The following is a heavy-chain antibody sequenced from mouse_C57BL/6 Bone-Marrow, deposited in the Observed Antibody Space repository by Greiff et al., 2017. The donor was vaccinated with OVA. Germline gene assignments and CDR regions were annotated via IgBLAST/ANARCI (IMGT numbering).Heavy chain of an antibody. CDR1: GYTFTDYN. CDR3: ARGSYTMVTTREYYFDY. V-gene: IGHV1-18*01. Sequence: EVHLVESGPELVKPGASVKIPCKASGYTFTDYNMDWVKQSHGKSLEWIGDINPNNGGTIYNQKFKGKATLTVDKSSSTAYMELRSLTSEDTAVYYCARGSYTMVTTREYYFDYWGQGTTLTVSS. D-gene: IGHD2-2*01. CDR2: INPNNGGT. J-gene: IGHJ2*01.